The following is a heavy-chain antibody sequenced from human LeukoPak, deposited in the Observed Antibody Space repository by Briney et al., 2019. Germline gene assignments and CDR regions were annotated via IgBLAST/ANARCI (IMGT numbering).Heavy chain of an antibody. CDR2: IYSGGNT. CDR3: ARVAFGGVIAGAFDI. Sequence: GGSLRLSCAASGFTVSSNYMNWVRQAPGKGLEWASVIYSGGNTYYADSVKGRFTFSRDNSKNTLYLQMNSLRVEDTAVYYCARVAFGGVIAGAFDIWGQGTMVTVSS. D-gene: IGHD3-16*02. J-gene: IGHJ3*02. V-gene: IGHV3-66*02. CDR1: GFTVSSNY.